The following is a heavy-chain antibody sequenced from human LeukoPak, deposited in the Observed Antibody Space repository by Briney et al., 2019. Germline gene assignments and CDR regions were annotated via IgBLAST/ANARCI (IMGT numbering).Heavy chain of an antibody. CDR2: TYYRSRWYY. CDR3: TRGGHGWYVSVFDS. Sequence: SQTLSLTCAISGDSVPSNSASWNWIRQSPSRGLEWLGRTYYRSRWYYDYAVSVKSRVTINPDTSKNQFSLQMSSVTPEDTAVYYCTRGGHGWYVSVFDSWGQGTMVTVSS. V-gene: IGHV6-1*01. CDR1: GDSVPSNSAS. J-gene: IGHJ5*01. D-gene: IGHD6-19*01.